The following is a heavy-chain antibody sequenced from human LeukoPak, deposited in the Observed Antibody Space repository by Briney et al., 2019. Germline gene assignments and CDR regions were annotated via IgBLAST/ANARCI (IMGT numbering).Heavy chain of an antibody. CDR2: IKSKPDGGTT. Sequence: GGSLRLSGAASGFTFSNAWMSWVRQAPGKGLEWVGRIKSKPDGGTTDYAAPVKGRFTISRDDSKNTLYLQMNSLKAEDTAVYYCATIEDGLTGMKIGYWGQGTLVTVSS. J-gene: IGHJ4*02. D-gene: IGHD3-9*01. CDR3: ATIEDGLTGMKIGY. CDR1: GFTFSNAW. V-gene: IGHV3-15*01.